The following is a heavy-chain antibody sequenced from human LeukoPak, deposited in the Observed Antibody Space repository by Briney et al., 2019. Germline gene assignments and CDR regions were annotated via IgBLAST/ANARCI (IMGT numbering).Heavy chain of an antibody. J-gene: IGHJ4*02. D-gene: IGHD3-22*01. CDR2: ISSSGRTV. CDR1: GFTFSDYY. CDR3: ARGAYYYDSSGHYSDY. Sequence: GGSLRLSCAASGFTFSDYYISWIRQAPGKGLEWISYISSSGRTVDQADSVKGRITISRDNAKNSVYLQMNSLRADDTAVYYCARGAYYYDSSGHYSDYWGQGTLVTVSS. V-gene: IGHV3-11*01.